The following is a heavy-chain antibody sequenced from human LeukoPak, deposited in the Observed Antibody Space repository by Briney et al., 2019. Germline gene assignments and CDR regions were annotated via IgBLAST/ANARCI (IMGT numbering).Heavy chain of an antibody. CDR1: GFTLSTAW. D-gene: IGHD3-3*01. Sequence: GGSLRLSCAASGFTLSTAWMNWVRQAPGKGLEWVGLIKSKTNGETRDYAAPVKGRFTISRDDSDNTLYLQMNSLKNEDTAVYYCARDLFQVGYWGQGTLVTVSS. J-gene: IGHJ4*02. V-gene: IGHV3-15*01. CDR2: IKSKTNGETR. CDR3: ARDLFQVGY.